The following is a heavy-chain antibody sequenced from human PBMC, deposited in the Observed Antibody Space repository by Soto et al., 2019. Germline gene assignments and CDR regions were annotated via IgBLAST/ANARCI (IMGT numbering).Heavy chain of an antibody. Sequence: QVQLVQSGAEVKKPGASVKVSCKASGYTFTSYAMHWVRQAPGQRLEWMGWINAGNGNTKYSQKFQGRVTITRDTSESTAYMELSSLRSEDTAVYYCARVLETQAQWLVRRGYYYYGMDVWGQGTTVTGSS. J-gene: IGHJ6*02. CDR3: ARVLETQAQWLVRRGYYYYGMDV. CDR1: GYTFTSYA. D-gene: IGHD6-19*01. CDR2: INAGNGNT. V-gene: IGHV1-3*01.